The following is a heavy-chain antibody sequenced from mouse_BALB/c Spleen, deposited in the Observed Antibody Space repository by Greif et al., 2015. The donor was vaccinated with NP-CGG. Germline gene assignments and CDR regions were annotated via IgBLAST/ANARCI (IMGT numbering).Heavy chain of an antibody. J-gene: IGHJ4*01. V-gene: IGHV14-4*02. CDR3: NAPYDYGSSDAMDY. CDR2: IDPENGDT. D-gene: IGHD1-1*01. Sequence: VHVKQSGAELVRSGASVKLSCTASGFNIKDYYMHWVKQRPEQGLEWIGWIDPENGDTEYAPKFQGKATMTADTSSNTDYLQLSSLTSEDTAVYYCNAPYDYGSSDAMDYWGQGTSVTVSS. CDR1: GFNIKDYY.